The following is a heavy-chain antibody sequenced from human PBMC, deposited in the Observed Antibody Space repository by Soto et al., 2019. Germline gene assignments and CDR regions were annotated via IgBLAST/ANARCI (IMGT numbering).Heavy chain of an antibody. D-gene: IGHD6-19*01. CDR3: ARAGSSGWYYFDY. CDR2: INPNSGGT. J-gene: IGHJ4*02. CDR1: GYTFAGYY. V-gene: IGHV1-2*04. Sequence: GASVKVSCKASGYTFAGYYMHWVRQAPGQGLEWMGWINPNSGGTNYAQKFQGWVTMTRDTSISTAYMELSRLRSDDTAVYYCARAGSSGWYYFDYWGQGTLVTVSS.